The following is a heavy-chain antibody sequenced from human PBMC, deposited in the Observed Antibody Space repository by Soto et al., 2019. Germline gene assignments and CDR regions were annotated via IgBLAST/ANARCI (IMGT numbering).Heavy chain of an antibody. Sequence: PSETLSLTCTVSGGSVSSGSYYWSWIRQPPGKGLEWIGYIYYSGSTNYNPSLKSRVIISVDASKNQFSLKLTSVTAADTAVYYCARGSPETAMVTLSWGQGTLVTVSS. D-gene: IGHD5-18*01. CDR3: ARGSPETAMVTLS. CDR1: GGSVSSGSYY. J-gene: IGHJ5*02. V-gene: IGHV4-61*01. CDR2: IYYSGST.